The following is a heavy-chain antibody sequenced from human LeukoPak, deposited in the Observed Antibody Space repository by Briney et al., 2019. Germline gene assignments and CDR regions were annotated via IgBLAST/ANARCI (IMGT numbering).Heavy chain of an antibody. V-gene: IGHV3-33*01. CDR1: GFTFSSYG. CDR2: IWYDGSNK. D-gene: IGHD3-22*01. CDR3: AGGSSGYFFSFDY. Sequence: GGSLRLSCAASGFTFSSYGMHWVRQAPGKGLEWVAVIWYDGSNKYYADSVKGRFTISRDNSKNALYLQMNSLRAEDTAVYYCAGGSSGYFFSFDYWGQGPLVTVSS. J-gene: IGHJ4*02.